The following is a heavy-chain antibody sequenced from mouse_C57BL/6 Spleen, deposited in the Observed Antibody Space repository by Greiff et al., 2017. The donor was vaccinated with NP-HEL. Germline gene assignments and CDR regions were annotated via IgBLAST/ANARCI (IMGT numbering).Heavy chain of an antibody. CDR1: GFTFSNYW. V-gene: IGHV6-3*01. D-gene: IGHD2-2*01. J-gene: IGHJ1*03. CDR2: IRLKSDNYAT. Sequence: EVMLVESGGGLVQPGGSMKLSCVASGFTFSNYWMNWVRQSPEKGLEWVAQIRLKSDNYATHYAESGKGRFTISRDDSKSSVYLQMNNLRAEDTGIYYCTSNGYLWYFDVWGTGTTVTVSS. CDR3: TSNGYLWYFDV.